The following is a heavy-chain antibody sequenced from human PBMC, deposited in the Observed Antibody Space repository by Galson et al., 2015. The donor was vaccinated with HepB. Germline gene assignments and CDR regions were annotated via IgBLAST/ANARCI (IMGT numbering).Heavy chain of an antibody. CDR3: ANLRHPAY. J-gene: IGHJ4*02. V-gene: IGHV3-48*01. CDR2: ISSSSSII. CDR1: GFTFTTYN. Sequence: SLRLSCAGSGFTFTTYNMNWVRQAPGKGLEWVSYISSSSSIIYYADSVKGRFTISRDNAKNSLYLQMNSLRAEDTAIYYCANLRHPAYWGQGTLVTVSS.